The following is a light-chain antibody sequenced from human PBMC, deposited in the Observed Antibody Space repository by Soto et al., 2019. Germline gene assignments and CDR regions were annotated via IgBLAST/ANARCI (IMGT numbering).Light chain of an antibody. CDR3: CSSAPESTYV. CDR1: SSDVGDYEY. V-gene: IGLV2-14*01. Sequence: QSALTQPASVSGSPGQSVTISCTGTSSDVGDYEYVSWYQQYPGKAPKLLIYEVNNRPSGISNRFSGSKSGNTASLTISGLQAEDEADYFCCSSAPESTYVFGTGTKLTVL. CDR2: EVN. J-gene: IGLJ1*01.